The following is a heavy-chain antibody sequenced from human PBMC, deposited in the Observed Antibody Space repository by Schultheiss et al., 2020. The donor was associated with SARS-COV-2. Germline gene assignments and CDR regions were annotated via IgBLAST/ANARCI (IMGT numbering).Heavy chain of an antibody. CDR3: ARDKSSGKYNWFDP. CDR2: INHSGST. CDR1: GFTFSSYA. J-gene: IGHJ5*02. Sequence: LRLSCAASGFTFSSYAMSWVRQAPGKGLEWIGEINHSGSTNYNPSLKSRVTISVDTSKNQFSLKLSSVTAADTAVYYCARDKSSGKYNWFDPWGQGTLVTVSS. V-gene: IGHV4-34*09. D-gene: IGHD6-19*01.